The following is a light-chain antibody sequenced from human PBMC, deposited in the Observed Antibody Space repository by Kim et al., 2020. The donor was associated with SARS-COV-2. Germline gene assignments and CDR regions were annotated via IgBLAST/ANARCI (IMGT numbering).Light chain of an antibody. V-gene: IGKV3-11*01. CDR3: QQRTEWPLT. CDR1: QNIRNY. J-gene: IGKJ4*01. Sequence: LSPGERATLSCRASQNIRNYLAWFQQKPGQAPRLLIYDASNRATAIPARFSGTGSGTDFTLTISSLEPEDFAVYYCQQRTEWPLTFGGGTKVDIK. CDR2: DAS.